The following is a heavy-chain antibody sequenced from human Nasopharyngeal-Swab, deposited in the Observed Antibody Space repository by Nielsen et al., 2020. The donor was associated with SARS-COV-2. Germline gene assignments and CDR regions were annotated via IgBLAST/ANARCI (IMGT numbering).Heavy chain of an antibody. CDR3: TTDFYFYY. CDR1: GFIFSASA. J-gene: IGHJ4*02. CDR2: IGDKDHNYAT. Sequence: GESLKISCAASGFIFSASAIHWVRQASGTGLEWVGRIGDKDHNYATTYGASVQGRFTISRDDSKNTAFLQMDSLKTEDTALYYCTTDFYFYYWGQGTLVTVSS. V-gene: IGHV3-73*01.